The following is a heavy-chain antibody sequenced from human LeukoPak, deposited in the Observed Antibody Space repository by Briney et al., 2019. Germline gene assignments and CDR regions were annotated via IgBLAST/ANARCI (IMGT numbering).Heavy chain of an antibody. CDR2: ISGSGGST. CDR1: GFTFSSYA. Sequence: GGSLRLSCAASGFTFSSYAMSWVRQAPGKGLEWVSAISGSGGSTYYADAGKGRFTISKDNSKNTLYLQMNSLRAEDTAVYYCAKATYDSSGPDAFDIWGQGTMVTVSS. D-gene: IGHD3-22*01. V-gene: IGHV3-23*01. J-gene: IGHJ3*02. CDR3: AKATYDSSGPDAFDI.